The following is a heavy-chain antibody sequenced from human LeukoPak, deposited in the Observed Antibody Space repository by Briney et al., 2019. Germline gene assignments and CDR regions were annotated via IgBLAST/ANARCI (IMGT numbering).Heavy chain of an antibody. CDR1: GVTFSSYG. D-gene: IGHD3-10*01. V-gene: IGHV3-33*01. CDR3: ARALYGFGESYGMDV. CDR2: IWYDGSNK. Sequence: GGSLRLSCAASGVTFSSYGMHWVRQAPGKGLEWVVVIWYDGSNKYYADSVKGRFTISRDNSKNTLYLQMNSLRAEDTAVYYCARALYGFGESYGMDVWGQGTTVTVSS. J-gene: IGHJ6*02.